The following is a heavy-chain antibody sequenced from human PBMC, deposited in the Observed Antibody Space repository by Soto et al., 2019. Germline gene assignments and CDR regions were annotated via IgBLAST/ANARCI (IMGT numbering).Heavy chain of an antibody. Sequence: EVQLLESGGGLVQPGGSLRLSCAASGFTFSSYAMSWVRQAPGKGLEWVSAISGSGGSTYYADSVKGRFTISRDNSKNTLYLQMNSLRAEDTAVYYCAKSPPSDCSGGSCYRTVVEYYFDYWGQGTLVTVSS. V-gene: IGHV3-23*01. CDR1: GFTFSSYA. CDR2: ISGSGGST. D-gene: IGHD2-15*01. CDR3: AKSPPSDCSGGSCYRTVVEYYFDY. J-gene: IGHJ4*02.